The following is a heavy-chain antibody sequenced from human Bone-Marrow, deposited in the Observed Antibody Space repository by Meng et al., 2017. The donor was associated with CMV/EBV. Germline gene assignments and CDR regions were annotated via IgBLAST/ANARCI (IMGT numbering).Heavy chain of an antibody. CDR3: ARQVVVVPAASETNYYYYYGMDV. D-gene: IGHD2-2*01. CDR2: IYYSGST. V-gene: IGHV4-61*01. Sequence: SETLSLTCTVSGGSVSSGSYYWSWIRQPPGKGLEWIGYIYYSGSTNYNPSPKSRVTISVDTSKNQFSLKLSSVTAADTAVYYCARQVVVVPAASETNYYYYYGMDVWGQGTTVTVSS. J-gene: IGHJ6*02. CDR1: GGSVSSGSYY.